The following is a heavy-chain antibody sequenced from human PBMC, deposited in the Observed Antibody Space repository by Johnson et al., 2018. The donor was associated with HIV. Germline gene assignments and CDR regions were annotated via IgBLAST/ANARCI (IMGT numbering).Heavy chain of an antibody. V-gene: IGHV3-64*01. D-gene: IGHD3-9*01. CDR2: ISSKGGST. CDR3: ATDILFATARSDHDAFDI. Sequence: VQLVESGGGLVQPGGSLRLSCAASGFTFSSYAMYWVRQAPGKGLEYVSAISSKGGSTYYANSVKGRFTISRDNSKNTLYLQMNSLRAEDTAVYYCATDILFATARSDHDAFDIWGQGTMVTVSS. J-gene: IGHJ3*02. CDR1: GFTFSSYA.